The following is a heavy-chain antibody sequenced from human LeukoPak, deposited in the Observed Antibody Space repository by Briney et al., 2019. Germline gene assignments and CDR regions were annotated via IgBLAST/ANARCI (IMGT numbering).Heavy chain of an antibody. CDR1: GGSISSYY. J-gene: IGHJ3*02. V-gene: IGHV4-59*01. CDR2: IYYSGST. CDR3: ARDSGSYYDAFDI. D-gene: IGHD1-26*01. Sequence: TSETLSLTCTVSGGSISSYYWSWIRQPPGKGLEWIGYIYYSGSTNYNPSPKSRVTISVDTSKNQFPLKLSSVTAADTAVYYCARDSGSYYDAFDIWGQGTMVTVSS.